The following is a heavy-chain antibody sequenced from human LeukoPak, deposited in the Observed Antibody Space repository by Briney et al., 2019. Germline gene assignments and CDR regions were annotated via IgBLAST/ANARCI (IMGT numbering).Heavy chain of an antibody. CDR2: ISGSGGST. V-gene: IGHV3-23*01. CDR1: RFTFSSYG. J-gene: IGHJ4*02. D-gene: IGHD1-26*01. Sequence: GGTLRLSCAASRFTFSSYGMSWVRQAPGKGLEGVSAISGSGGSTYYADSVKGRFTISRDNSKNTLYLQMNSLRAEDTAVYYCAKGSGSYLSPLYYFDYWGQGTLVTVSS. CDR3: AKGSGSYLSPLYYFDY.